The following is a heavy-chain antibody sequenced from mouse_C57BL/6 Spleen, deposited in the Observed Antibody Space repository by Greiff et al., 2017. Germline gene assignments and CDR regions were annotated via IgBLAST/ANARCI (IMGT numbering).Heavy chain of an antibody. CDR1: GYTFTSYW. J-gene: IGHJ1*03. D-gene: IGHD2-10*02. Sequence: QVQLQQPGAELVMPGASVKLSCKASGYTFTSYWMHWVKQRPGQGLEWIGEIDPSDSYTNYNQKFKGKSTLTVDQSSSTAYMQLSSLTSEDAAVYYCARSPPSYWYFDVWGTGTTVTVSS. V-gene: IGHV1-69*01. CDR3: ARSPPSYWYFDV. CDR2: IDPSDSYT.